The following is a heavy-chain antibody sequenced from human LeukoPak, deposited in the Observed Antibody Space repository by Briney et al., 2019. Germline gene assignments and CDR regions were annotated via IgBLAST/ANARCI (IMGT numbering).Heavy chain of an antibody. CDR2: IYHSGST. J-gene: IGHJ6*02. CDR3: ARERHGDGGGMDV. Sequence: TSETLSLTCTVSGGSISSGGYYWSWIRQPPGKGLEWIGYIYHSGSTYYNPSLKSRVTISVDRSKNQFSLKLSSVTAADTAVYYCARERHGDGGGMDVWGQGTTVTVSS. CDR1: GGSISSGGYY. V-gene: IGHV4-30-2*01. D-gene: IGHD4-17*01.